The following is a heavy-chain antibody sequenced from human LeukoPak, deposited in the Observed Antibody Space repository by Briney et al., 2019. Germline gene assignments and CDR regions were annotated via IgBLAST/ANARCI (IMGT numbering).Heavy chain of an antibody. Sequence: GGSLRLSCAASGFTFSSYSMNWVRQAPGKGLEWVSSISSSSSYIYYADSVKGRFTISRDNAKNSLYLQMNSLRAEDTAVYYCAREPRPYDSSGYGWGQGTLVTVSS. V-gene: IGHV3-21*01. CDR2: ISSSSSYI. CDR1: GFTFSSYS. CDR3: AREPRPYDSSGYG. D-gene: IGHD3-22*01. J-gene: IGHJ4*02.